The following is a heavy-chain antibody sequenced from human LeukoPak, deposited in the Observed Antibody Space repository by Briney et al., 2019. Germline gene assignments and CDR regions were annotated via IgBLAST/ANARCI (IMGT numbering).Heavy chain of an antibody. CDR3: ARTSLFYYYGSGSPYYMDV. CDR1: GGSFSGYY. J-gene: IGHJ6*03. D-gene: IGHD3-10*01. V-gene: IGHV4-34*01. Sequence: PSETLSLTCAVYGGSFSGYYWSWIRQPPGKGLEWIGEINHSGSTNYNPSLKSRVTISVDTSKNQFSLKLSSVTAADTAVYYCARTSLFYYYGSGSPYYMDVWGKGTTVTVSS. CDR2: INHSGST.